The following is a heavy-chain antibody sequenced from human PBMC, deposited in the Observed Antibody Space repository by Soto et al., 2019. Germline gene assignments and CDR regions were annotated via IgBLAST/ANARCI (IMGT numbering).Heavy chain of an antibody. J-gene: IGHJ3*02. CDR2: IYPGDSDT. V-gene: IGHV5-51*01. CDR1: GYSFTSYW. Sequence: ESLKISCKGSGYSFTSYWIGWVRQMPGKGLEWMGIIYPGDSDTRYSPSFQGQVTISADKSISTAYLQWSSLKASDTAMYYCARILSPRYSGYVSDDAFDIWGQGTMVTVSS. D-gene: IGHD5-12*01. CDR3: ARILSPRYSGYVSDDAFDI.